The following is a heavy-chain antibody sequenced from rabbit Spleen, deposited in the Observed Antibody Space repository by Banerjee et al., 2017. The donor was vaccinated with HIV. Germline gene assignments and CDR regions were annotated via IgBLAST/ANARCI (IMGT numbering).Heavy chain of an antibody. CDR2: IDTSDGDT. J-gene: IGHJ6*01. V-gene: IGHV1S45*01. CDR1: GFSFSSIYW. CDR3: ARDTSSSFSSYGMDL. D-gene: IGHD1-1*01. Sequence: QEQLVESGGGLVKPGGTLTLTCTVSGFSFSSIYWICWVRQAPGKGLEWIACIDTSDGDTDYANWPKGRFTISKTSSTTVTLQMTSLTAADTATYFCARDTSSSFSSYGMDLWAPGTLVTVS.